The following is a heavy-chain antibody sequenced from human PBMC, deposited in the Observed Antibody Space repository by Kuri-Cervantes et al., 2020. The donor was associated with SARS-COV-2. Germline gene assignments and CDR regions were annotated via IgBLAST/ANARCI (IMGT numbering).Heavy chain of an antibody. J-gene: IGHJ4*02. V-gene: IGHV3-30*18. Sequence: GESLKISCAASGFTFSSYGMHWVRQAPGKGLEWVAVISYDGSNKYYADSVKGRFTISRDNSKNTLYLQMNSLRAEDTAVYYCAKDVQGLLYYFDYWGQGTLVTVSS. CDR1: GFTFSSYG. CDR3: AKDVQGLLYYFDY. D-gene: IGHD6-19*01. CDR2: ISYDGSNK.